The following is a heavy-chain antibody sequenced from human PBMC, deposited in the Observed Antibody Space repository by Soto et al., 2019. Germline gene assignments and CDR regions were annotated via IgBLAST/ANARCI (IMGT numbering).Heavy chain of an antibody. J-gene: IGHJ4*02. V-gene: IGHV5-10-1*01. D-gene: IGHD3-3*01. CDR3: ARPAYYDFWSGQWPFDY. Sequence: GESLKISCKGSGYSFTSYWISWVRQMPGKGLEWMGMIDPSDSYTNYSPSFQGHVTISADKSISTAYLQWSSLKASDTAMYYCARPAYYDFWSGQWPFDYWGQGTLVTVSS. CDR2: IDPSDSYT. CDR1: GYSFTSYW.